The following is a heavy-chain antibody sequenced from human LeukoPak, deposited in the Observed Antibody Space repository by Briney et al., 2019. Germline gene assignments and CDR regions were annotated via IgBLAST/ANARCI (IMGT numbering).Heavy chain of an antibody. CDR2: ISHSGNT. V-gene: IGHV4-34*01. CDR1: GGSIGGYS. D-gene: IGHD3-3*01. J-gene: IGHJ4*02. CDR3: ARGDYPDFWSGYLAAAYYFDS. Sequence: SETLSLTCAVYGGSIGGYSWSWLRQPPGKGLEWIGEISHSGNTNYNPSLKSRVTISVDTSKSQFSLKMISLTAADTAVYYCARGDYPDFWSGYLAAAYYFDSWGQGTLVTFS.